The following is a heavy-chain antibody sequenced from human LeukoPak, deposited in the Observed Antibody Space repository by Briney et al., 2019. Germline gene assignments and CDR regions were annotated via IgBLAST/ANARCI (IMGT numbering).Heavy chain of an antibody. D-gene: IGHD2-2*01. CDR3: ASELGVVPAAFDY. CDR1: GYTFTGYY. J-gene: IGHJ4*02. V-gene: IGHV1-2*02. CDR2: INPNSGGT. Sequence: ASVKVSCKASGYTFTGYYMHWVRQAPGQGLEWMGWINPNSGGTNYAQKFQGRVTMTRDTSISTAYMELSRLRSEDMAVYYCASELGVVPAAFDYWSQGTLVTVSS.